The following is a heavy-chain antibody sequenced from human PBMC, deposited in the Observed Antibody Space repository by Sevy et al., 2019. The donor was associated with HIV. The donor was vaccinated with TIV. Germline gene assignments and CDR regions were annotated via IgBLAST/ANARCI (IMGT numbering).Heavy chain of an antibody. J-gene: IGHJ4*02. CDR2: VHFDGSNI. V-gene: IGHV3-30*02. D-gene: IGHD6-13*01. Sequence: GGCLRLSCAASGFTFSHYGMHWVRQAPGKGLEWVAFVHFDGSNIYYADSMKGRFTISRDNSKNTLYLQMNSLRTEDTAVYYCAKNTAAAGTGGFDYWGQGTLVTVSS. CDR1: GFTFSHYG. CDR3: AKNTAAAGTGGFDY.